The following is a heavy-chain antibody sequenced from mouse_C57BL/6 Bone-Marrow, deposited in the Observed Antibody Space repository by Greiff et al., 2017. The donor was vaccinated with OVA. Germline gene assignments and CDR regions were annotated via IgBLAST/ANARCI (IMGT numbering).Heavy chain of an antibody. CDR1: GFTFSSYG. Sequence: EVKLVESGGDLVKPGGSLKLSCAASGFTFSSYGMSWVRQTPDKRLEWVATISSGGSYTYYPDSVKGRFTISRDNAKNTLYLQMSSLKSEDTAMYYCARRVSYYAMDYWGLGTSVTVSS. V-gene: IGHV5-6*02. CDR3: ARRVSYYAMDY. CDR2: ISSGGSYT. J-gene: IGHJ4*01.